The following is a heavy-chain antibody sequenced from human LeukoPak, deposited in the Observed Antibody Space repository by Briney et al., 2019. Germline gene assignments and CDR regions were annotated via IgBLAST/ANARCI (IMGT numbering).Heavy chain of an antibody. D-gene: IGHD4-17*01. CDR2: IWYDESNK. Sequence: PGGSLRLSCAASGFTFSSYGMHWVRQAPGKGLEWVAVIWYDESNKYYADSVKGRFTISRDNSKNALYLQMNSLRAEDTAVYYCARLSTVPPFNWFDPWGQGTLVTVSS. J-gene: IGHJ5*02. CDR1: GFTFSSYG. V-gene: IGHV3-33*08. CDR3: ARLSTVPPFNWFDP.